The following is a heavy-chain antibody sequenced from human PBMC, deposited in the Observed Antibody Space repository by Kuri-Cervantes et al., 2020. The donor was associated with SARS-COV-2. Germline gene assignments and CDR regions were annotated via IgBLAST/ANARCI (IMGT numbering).Heavy chain of an antibody. D-gene: IGHD3-3*01. Sequence: GSLRLSCTVSGGSVSDRNSYWTWIRQSPGKGLEWIGYIYHTGSPTYSPSLKSRVTISLDKPKNQFSLRLTSVTAADTAVYYCARSPYDFWSGSWGWGQGTLATVSS. CDR2: IYHTGSP. CDR3: ARSPYDFWSGSWG. V-gene: IGHV4-61*01. CDR1: GGSVSDRNSY. J-gene: IGHJ4*02.